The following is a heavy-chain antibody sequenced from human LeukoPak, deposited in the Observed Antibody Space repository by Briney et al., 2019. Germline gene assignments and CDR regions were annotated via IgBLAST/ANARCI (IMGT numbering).Heavy chain of an antibody. CDR3: TRAHGRITRDAYLDY. V-gene: IGHV3-53*01. CDR1: GFSVSSNY. CDR2: IYSSGST. D-gene: IGHD3-10*01. J-gene: IGHJ4*02. Sequence: GGSLRLSCAASGFSVSSNYMSWVRQAAGKGLTWVSVIYSSGSTYYADSVKGRFAISRDDSKNTLHLQMNSLRAEDTAMYYCTRAHGRITRDAYLDYWGQGTLVTVSS.